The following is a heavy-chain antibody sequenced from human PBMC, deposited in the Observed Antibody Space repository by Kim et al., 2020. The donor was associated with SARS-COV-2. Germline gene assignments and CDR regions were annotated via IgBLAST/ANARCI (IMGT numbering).Heavy chain of an antibody. V-gene: IGHV4-59*13. CDR1: GGSISSYY. CDR2: IYYSGST. CDR3: ARVVVGSSSWYWFDP. J-gene: IGHJ5*02. D-gene: IGHD6-13*01. Sequence: SETLSLTCTVSGGSISSYYWSWIRQPPGKGLEWIGYIYYSGSTNYNPSLKSRVTISVDTSKNQFSLKLSSVTAADTAVYYCARVVVGSSSWYWFDPWGQGTLVTVSS.